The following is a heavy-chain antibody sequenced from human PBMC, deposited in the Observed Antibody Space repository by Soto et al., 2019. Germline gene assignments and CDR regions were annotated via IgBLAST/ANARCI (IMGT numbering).Heavy chain of an antibody. D-gene: IGHD5-12*01. CDR2: IYWDDAK. CDR1: GFALTSSVVG. CDR3: AHGTYSATWSPFDA. Sequence: QITLIESGPTLVKPTQTLTLTCNFSGFALTSSVVGVAWIRQPPGKALEWLALIYWDDAKRYTPSLKTRLTITKDTSKNQVVLTMTNVDPVDTATYFCAHGTYSATWSPFDAWGQGDLVTVSS. V-gene: IGHV2-5*02. J-gene: IGHJ4*02.